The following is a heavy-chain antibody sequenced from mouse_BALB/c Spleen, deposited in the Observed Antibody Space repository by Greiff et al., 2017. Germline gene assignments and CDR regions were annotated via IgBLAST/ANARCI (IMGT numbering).Heavy chain of an antibody. Sequence: DVKLVESGPSLVKPSQTLSLTCSVTGDSITSGYWNWIRKFPGNKLEYMGYISYSGSTYYNPSLKSRISITRDTSKNQYYLQLNSVTTEDTATYYCARAAVVAHYAMDYWGQGTSVTVSS. D-gene: IGHD1-1*01. J-gene: IGHJ4*01. CDR1: GDSITSGY. CDR2: ISYSGST. V-gene: IGHV3-8*02. CDR3: ARAAVVAHYAMDY.